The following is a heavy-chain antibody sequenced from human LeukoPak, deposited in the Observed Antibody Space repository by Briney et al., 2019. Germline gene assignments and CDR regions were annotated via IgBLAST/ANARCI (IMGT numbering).Heavy chain of an antibody. CDR2: INPNSGDT. CDR1: RYTFTGYY. J-gene: IGHJ6*03. V-gene: IGHV1-2*02. D-gene: IGHD2-21*01. Sequence: ASVKVSCKASRYTFTGYYMHWVRQAPGQGLEWMGWINPNSGDTKYAQKFQGRVTMTRDTSISTAYMELNRLTSDDTAVYYCASGDFGYYYYMDVWGKGATVTISS. CDR3: ASGDFGYYYYMDV.